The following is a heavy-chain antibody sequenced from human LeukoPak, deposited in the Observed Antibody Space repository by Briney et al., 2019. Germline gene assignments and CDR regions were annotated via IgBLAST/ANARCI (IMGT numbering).Heavy chain of an antibody. V-gene: IGHV3-23*01. CDR2: ISGSGGST. CDR1: GFTFSSYA. CDR3: AKDRRYYYDSTQGEY. Sequence: GGSLRLSCAASGFTFSSYAMSWVRQAPGKGPEWVSAISGSGGSTYYADSVKGRFTISRDNSKNTLYLQMNSLRAEDTAVYYCAKDRRYYYDSTQGEYWGQGTLVTVSS. D-gene: IGHD3-22*01. J-gene: IGHJ4*02.